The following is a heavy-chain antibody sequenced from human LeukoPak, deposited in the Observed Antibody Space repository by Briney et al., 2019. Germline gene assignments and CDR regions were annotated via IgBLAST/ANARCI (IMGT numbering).Heavy chain of an antibody. CDR1: GDSVSSGGYY. V-gene: IGHV4-61*08. CDR3: ARARRDEYYFDY. D-gene: IGHD2-21*02. CDR2: IYYSGST. Sequence: SETLSLTCTVSGDSVSSGGYYWSWIRQPPGKGLEWIGYIYYSGSTNYNPSLKSRVTISVDTSKNQFSLRLNSVTAADTAVYYCARARRDEYYFDYWGQGTLVTVSS. J-gene: IGHJ4*02.